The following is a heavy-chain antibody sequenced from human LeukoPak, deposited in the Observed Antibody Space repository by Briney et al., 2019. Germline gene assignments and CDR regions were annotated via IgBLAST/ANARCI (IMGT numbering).Heavy chain of an antibody. CDR3: ARDSTYYYDSSGYGPDY. V-gene: IGHV1-46*01. CDR2: INPSGGST. CDR1: GYTFTSYY. J-gene: IGHJ4*02. Sequence: GASVKVSCKASGYTFTSYYMHWVRQAPGQGLEWMGIINPSGGSTSYAQKFQGRVTMTRDTSISTAYMELSRLRSDDTAVYYCARDSTYYYDSSGYGPDYWGQGTLVAVSS. D-gene: IGHD3-22*01.